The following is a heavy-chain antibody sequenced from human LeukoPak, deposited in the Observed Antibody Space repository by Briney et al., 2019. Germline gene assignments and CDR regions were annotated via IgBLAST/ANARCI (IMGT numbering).Heavy chain of an antibody. CDR1: GFTFSSYA. D-gene: IGHD5-12*01. V-gene: IGHV3-64*01. CDR2: ISSNGGST. CDR3: ARRRGYSGYDFDY. Sequence: GGSLRLSCAASGFTFSSYAMHWVRQAPGKGLEYVSAISSNGGSTYYANSVKGRFTISRDNSKNTLYLQMNSLRAEDTAVYYCARRRGYSGYDFDYWGQGTLVTVSS. J-gene: IGHJ4*02.